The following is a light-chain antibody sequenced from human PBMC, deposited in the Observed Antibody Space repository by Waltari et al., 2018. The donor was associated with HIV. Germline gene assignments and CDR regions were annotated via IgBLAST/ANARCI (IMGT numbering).Light chain of an antibody. CDR3: QQSYTFPYT. CDR2: ASS. J-gene: IGKJ2*01. CDR1: QVISAL. V-gene: IGKV1-12*01. Sequence: DIQMTQSPSYVSASVGDRVTFSCRASQVISALVVWYQQRPWRAPRLLISASSNLQIGVPTRFSGEMSGTNFSLTINALQPEDSAIYYCQQSYTFPYTFGRGTKVEI.